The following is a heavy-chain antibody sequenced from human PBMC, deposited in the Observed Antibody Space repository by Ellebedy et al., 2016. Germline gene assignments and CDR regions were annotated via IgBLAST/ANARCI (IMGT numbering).Heavy chain of an antibody. V-gene: IGHV4-39*01. CDR1: GGSLSSGAY. Sequence: SETLSLXXTVSGGSLSSGAYWGWIRQPPGKGLEWIVNVYYSGSTYYYNPSLKSRVTMSVDTSKNQFSLKLSSVNAADTAIYYCARGTGSYGCGMDVWGQGTTVTVSS. CDR3: ARGTGSYGCGMDV. J-gene: IGHJ6*02. CDR2: VYYSGST. D-gene: IGHD1-26*01.